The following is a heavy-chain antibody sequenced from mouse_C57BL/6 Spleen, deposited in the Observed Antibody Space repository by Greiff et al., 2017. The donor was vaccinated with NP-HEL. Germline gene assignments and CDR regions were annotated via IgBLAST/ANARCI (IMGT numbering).Heavy chain of an antibody. V-gene: IGHV1-64*01. CDR1: GYTFTSYW. Sequence: VQLQQPGAELVKPGASVKLSCKASGYTFTSYWMHWVKQRPGQGLEWIGMIHPNSGSTNYNEKFKSKATLTVDKSSSTAYMQLSSLTSEDSAVYYCARRGGYYDAMDYWGQGTSVTVSS. CDR3: ARRGGYYDAMDY. D-gene: IGHD2-2*01. J-gene: IGHJ4*01. CDR2: IHPNSGST.